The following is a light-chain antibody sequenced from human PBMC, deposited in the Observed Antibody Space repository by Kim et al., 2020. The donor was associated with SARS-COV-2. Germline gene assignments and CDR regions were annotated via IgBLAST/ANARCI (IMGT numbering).Light chain of an antibody. J-gene: IGKJ1*01. V-gene: IGKV3-20*01. Sequence: EIVLTQSPGTLSLSPGERATLSCRASQSVSSSYLVWYQQKPGQAPRLLIYGASSRATGIPDRFSGSGSGTDFTLTISRLEPEDFAVYVCQQYGTSPTYGQGTKVDIK. CDR1: QSVSSSY. CDR2: GAS. CDR3: QQYGTSPT.